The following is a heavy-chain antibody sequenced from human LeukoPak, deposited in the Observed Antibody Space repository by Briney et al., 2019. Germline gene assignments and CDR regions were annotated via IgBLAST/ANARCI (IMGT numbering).Heavy chain of an antibody. V-gene: IGHV3-7*01. Sequence: HPGGSLRLSCAASGFTFSNYWMSWVRQAPGKGLEWVANIKQDGSQKYYVDSVKGRFTISRDNAKYSQYLQMNSLRAEDTAMYYCARIGYSSSSFDYWGQGTLVTVSS. CDR2: IKQDGSQK. D-gene: IGHD6-6*01. J-gene: IGHJ4*02. CDR1: GFTFSNYW. CDR3: ARIGYSSSSFDY.